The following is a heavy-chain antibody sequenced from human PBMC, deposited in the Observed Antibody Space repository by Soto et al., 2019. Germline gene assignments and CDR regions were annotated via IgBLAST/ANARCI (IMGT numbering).Heavy chain of an antibody. V-gene: IGHV3-21*01. Sequence: EVQLVESGGGLVKPGGSLRLSCAAAGFTFSSYSMNWVRQAPGKGLEWVSSISSSSSYIYYADSVKGRFTISRDNAKNSLYLQMNSLRAEDTAVYYCARDKRTGYSRVSGDYWGQGTLVTVSS. CDR1: GFTFSSYS. D-gene: IGHD6-13*01. CDR3: ARDKRTGYSRVSGDY. CDR2: ISSSSSYI. J-gene: IGHJ4*02.